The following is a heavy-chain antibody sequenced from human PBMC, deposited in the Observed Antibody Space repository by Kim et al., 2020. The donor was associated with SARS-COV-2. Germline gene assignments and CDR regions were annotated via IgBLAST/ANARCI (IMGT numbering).Heavy chain of an antibody. V-gene: IGHV3-48*02. J-gene: IGHJ5*02. CDR2: RRRSTI. CDR3: AREVGP. D-gene: IGHD1-26*01. Sequence: RRRSTICYAAPGKGRFTISRDNAKNSLYLQMNSLRDEDTAVYYCAREVGPWGQGTLVTVSS.